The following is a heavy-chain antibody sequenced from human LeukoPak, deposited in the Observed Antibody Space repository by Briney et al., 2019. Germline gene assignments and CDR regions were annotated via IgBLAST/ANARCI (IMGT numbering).Heavy chain of an antibody. CDR2: IYYSGST. CDR1: GGSISSSSYY. D-gene: IGHD6-13*01. J-gene: IGHJ4*02. CDR3: ASYLVAAAGFDY. V-gene: IGHV4-39*07. Sequence: KASETLSLTCTVSGGSISSSSYYWGWIRQPPGKGLEWIGSIYYSGSTYYNPSLKSRVTISVDTSKNQFSLKLSSVTAADTAVYYCASYLVAAAGFDYWGQGTLVTVSS.